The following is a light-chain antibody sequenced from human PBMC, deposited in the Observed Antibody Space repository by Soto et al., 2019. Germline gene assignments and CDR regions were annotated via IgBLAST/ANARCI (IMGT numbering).Light chain of an antibody. Sequence: DLQMTQSPSSLSASVGDRVTVTCRATQSISNYLNWYQQKPGKAPKLLIYAASNLQSGVPSTFSGSGSGTDFTLTISNLQPEDFATYYCQQSYSSPATFGQGTKVEIK. CDR2: AAS. CDR1: QSISNY. CDR3: QQSYSSPAT. V-gene: IGKV1-39*01. J-gene: IGKJ1*01.